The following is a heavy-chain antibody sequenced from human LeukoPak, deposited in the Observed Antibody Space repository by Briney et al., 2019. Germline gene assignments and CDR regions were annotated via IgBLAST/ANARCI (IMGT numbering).Heavy chain of an antibody. Sequence: SESLSLTPAVSLYFICSGYYWGWSPRPPGKGRGGFGTIYLSGSTYYTPSLRSGVTTSVDTSKNQSSLKLTSVTAADTAVYYCVRGYCSGGTCNPDVFESGGQGTMVIVSS. D-gene: IGHD2-15*01. CDR1: LYFICSGYY. CDR2: IYLSGST. J-gene: IGHJ3*02. V-gene: IGHV4-38-2*01. CDR3: VRGYCSGGTCNPDVFES.